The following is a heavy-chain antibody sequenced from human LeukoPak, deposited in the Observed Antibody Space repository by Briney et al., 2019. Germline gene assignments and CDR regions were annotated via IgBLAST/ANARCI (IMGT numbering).Heavy chain of an antibody. Sequence: PSETLSLTCAVYGGSFSGYYWSWIRQPPGKGLEWIGEINHSGSTNYNPSLKSRVTISVDTSKNQFSLKLSSVTAADTAVYYCARSRRGWELLMIDYWGQGTLVTVSS. J-gene: IGHJ4*02. D-gene: IGHD1-26*01. V-gene: IGHV4-34*01. CDR3: ARSRRGWELLMIDY. CDR2: INHSGST. CDR1: GGSFSGYY.